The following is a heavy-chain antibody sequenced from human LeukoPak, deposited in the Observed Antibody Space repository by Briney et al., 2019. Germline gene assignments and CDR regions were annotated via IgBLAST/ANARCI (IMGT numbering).Heavy chain of an antibody. V-gene: IGHV3-11*01. D-gene: IGHD4-23*01. CDR2: ISSSGGST. CDR1: GFTFSDYY. Sequence: GGSLRLSCAASGFTFSDYYMSWIRQAPGKGLEWVSYISSSGGSTYYADSVKGRFTISRDNSKNTLYLQMNSLRAEDTAVYYCARERDGNIFDYWGQGTLVTVSS. J-gene: IGHJ4*02. CDR3: ARERDGNIFDY.